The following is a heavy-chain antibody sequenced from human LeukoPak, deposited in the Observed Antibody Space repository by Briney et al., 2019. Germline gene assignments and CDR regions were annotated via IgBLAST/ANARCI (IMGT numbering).Heavy chain of an antibody. D-gene: IGHD5-18*01. J-gene: IGHJ3*02. CDR1: GGSFSGYY. Sequence: SETLSLTCAVYGGSFSGYYWSWMRQPPGKGLEWIGYVHYSGTTNYNPSLKSRVIISVDASKNQLSLKLTSLTAADTAVYYCARPGSGYTASGAFEIWGQGTMVTVSS. CDR2: VHYSGTT. CDR3: ARPGSGYTASGAFEI. V-gene: IGHV4-59*08.